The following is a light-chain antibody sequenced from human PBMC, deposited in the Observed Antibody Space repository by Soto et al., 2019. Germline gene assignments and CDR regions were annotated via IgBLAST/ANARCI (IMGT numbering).Light chain of an antibody. CDR1: SSDVGIYNL. CDR2: EGS. J-gene: IGLJ1*01. Sequence: QSALTQPASVSGSPGQSITISCTGTSSDVGIYNLVSWYQQHPGKAPKLRIYEGSKRPSGVSNRFSVSKSGNTASLTISGLQAEDEADYYCCSYAGSRTSYVFGTGTKLTVL. CDR3: CSYAGSRTSYV. V-gene: IGLV2-23*01.